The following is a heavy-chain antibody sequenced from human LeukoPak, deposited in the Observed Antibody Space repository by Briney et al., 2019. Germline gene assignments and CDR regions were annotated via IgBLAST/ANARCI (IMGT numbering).Heavy chain of an antibody. CDR1: GFTFNKFW. CDR2: IDEDGSQK. Sequence: GGSLRLSCTDSGFTFNKFWMSWVRQAPGKGLEWVANIDEDGSQKYYVDSVKGRFTISRDNAKSSVFLQMNSLRAEDTALYYCARGLATAAAYWGQGTLVTASS. D-gene: IGHD6-13*01. CDR3: ARGLATAAAY. J-gene: IGHJ4*02. V-gene: IGHV3-7*01.